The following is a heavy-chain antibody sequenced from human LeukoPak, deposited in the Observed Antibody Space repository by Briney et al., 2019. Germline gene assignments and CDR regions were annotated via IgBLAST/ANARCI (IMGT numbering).Heavy chain of an antibody. CDR2: IVSGGST. D-gene: IGHD3-22*01. CDR1: GFTFNNYA. Sequence: GGSLRLSCAASGFTFNNYAMTWVRQAPGKGLDWVSSIVSGGSTYYADSVMGRFTISRDNSKNTLYLQMSSLRAEDTAVYYCAKGRAGNYYYDSSDYWGQGTLVTVSS. J-gene: IGHJ4*02. CDR3: AKGRAGNYYYDSSDY. V-gene: IGHV3-23*01.